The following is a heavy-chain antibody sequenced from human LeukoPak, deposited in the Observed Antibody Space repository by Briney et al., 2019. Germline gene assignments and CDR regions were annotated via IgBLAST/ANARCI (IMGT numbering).Heavy chain of an antibody. CDR3: ATDSYGYVLDY. J-gene: IGHJ4*02. V-gene: IGHV1-2*02. D-gene: IGHD5-18*01. CDR2: INPNSGGT. CDR1: GYSFTSYD. Sequence: GASVKVSCKASGYSFTSYDINWVRQATGQGLEWMGWINPNSGGTNYAQKFQGRVTMTRDTSVSTAYMELSRLRSDDTAVYYCATDSYGYVLDYWGQGTLVTVSS.